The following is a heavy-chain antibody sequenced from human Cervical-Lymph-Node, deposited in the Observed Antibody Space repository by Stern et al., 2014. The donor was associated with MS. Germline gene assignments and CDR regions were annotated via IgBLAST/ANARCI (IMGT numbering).Heavy chain of an antibody. CDR1: GGSISSYY. Sequence: VHLVESGPGLVKPSETLSLTCTVSGGSISSYYWSWIRQPPGKGLEWIGYIYYSGSTNYNPSLKSRVTISVDTSKNQFSLKLSSVTAADTAVYYCARLTYYYGMDVWGQGTTVTVSS. CDR3: ARLTYYYGMDV. J-gene: IGHJ6*02. CDR2: IYYSGST. V-gene: IGHV4-59*01.